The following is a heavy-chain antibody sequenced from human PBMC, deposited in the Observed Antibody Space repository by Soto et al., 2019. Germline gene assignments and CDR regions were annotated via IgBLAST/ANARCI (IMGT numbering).Heavy chain of an antibody. D-gene: IGHD1-7*01. CDR2: IYGTAST. V-gene: IGHV4-4*02. CDR3: ASGVPGTSVDY. CDR1: GASFTSNDG. J-gene: IGHJ4*02. Sequence: QVQLQESGPGLVKPSGTLSRTCAVSGASFTSNDGWPWVRQPPGRGLEWIGEIYGTASTDYNPSPKSRVTISLGKSANPCSLTVTSLTADDTAVYYCASGVPGTSVDYWCQGSLVSVSS.